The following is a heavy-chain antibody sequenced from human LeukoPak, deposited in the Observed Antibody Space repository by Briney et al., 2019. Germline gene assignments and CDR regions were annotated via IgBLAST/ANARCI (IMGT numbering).Heavy chain of an antibody. J-gene: IGHJ3*01. D-gene: IGHD4-23*01. CDR1: GYSFTSYW. Sequence: GESLKISCKGSGYSFTSYWIGWVRQMPGKGLEWMGIIYPGDSDIRYSPSFQGQVTISADKSISTAYLQWSSLKASDTAMYYCASRYTTVVTRDAFDLWGQGTMVTVSS. CDR2: IYPGDSDI. V-gene: IGHV5-51*01. CDR3: ASRYTTVVTRDAFDL.